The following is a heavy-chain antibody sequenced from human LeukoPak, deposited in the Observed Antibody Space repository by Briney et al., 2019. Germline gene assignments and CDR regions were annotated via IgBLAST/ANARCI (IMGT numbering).Heavy chain of an antibody. CDR1: GFTFSTCW. CDR3: ARGYCTSTSCYGNYFDP. D-gene: IGHD2-2*01. J-gene: IGHJ5*02. Sequence: PGGSLRLSCAASGFTFSTCWMIWVRQVPGKGLEWVANIKQDGSEKYYVDSVKGRFTISRDNAKNSLFLQMNSLRVEDTAVYYCARGYCTSTSCYGNYFDPWGKGTLVTVSS. V-gene: IGHV3-7*01. CDR2: IKQDGSEK.